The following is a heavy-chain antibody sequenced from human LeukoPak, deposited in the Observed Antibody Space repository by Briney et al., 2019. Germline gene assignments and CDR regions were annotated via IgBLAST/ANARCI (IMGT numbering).Heavy chain of an antibody. CDR2: IYYSGSA. V-gene: IGHV4-59*08. CDR1: GGSISSYY. D-gene: IGHD3-9*01. Sequence: SETLSLTCTVSGGSISSYYWSWIRQPPGKGLEWIGYIYYSGSAKYNPSLKSRVTISVDTSKNQFSLKLSSVTAADTAVYYCARGDDILTGYPAEYFQHWGQGTLVTVSS. CDR3: ARGDDILTGYPAEYFQH. J-gene: IGHJ1*01.